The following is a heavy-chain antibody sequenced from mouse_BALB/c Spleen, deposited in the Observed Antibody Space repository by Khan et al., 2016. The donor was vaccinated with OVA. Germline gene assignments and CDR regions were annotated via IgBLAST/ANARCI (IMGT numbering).Heavy chain of an antibody. J-gene: IGHJ2*01. CDR1: GFTFSSYG. V-gene: IGHV5-17*02. CDR3: ATSYYDGYYFDY. Sequence: EVELVESGGGLVQPGGSRKLSCAASGFTFSSYGMHWVRQAPEKGLEWVAYISGDSSSLYYADTVKGRFTFSRDNPKNTPFLQMSSLMSEDTAMYDWATSYYDGYYFDYWGPGTTLTVSS. CDR2: ISGDSSSL. D-gene: IGHD1-1*01.